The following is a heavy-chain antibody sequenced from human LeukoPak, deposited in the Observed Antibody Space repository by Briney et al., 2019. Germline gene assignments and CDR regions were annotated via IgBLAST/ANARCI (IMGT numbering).Heavy chain of an antibody. J-gene: IGHJ4*02. Sequence: GGSLRLSCAASGFTVTNNWMHWVRQAPGKGLVWVARIKSDGTGTIYADSVKGRFTISRDIAKNTLYLQMNSLRADDTAVYYCARDGSYKFDYCRKGTLVTVSS. CDR3: ARDGSYKFDY. V-gene: IGHV3-74*01. CDR1: GFTVTNNW. D-gene: IGHD3-10*01. CDR2: IKSDGTGT.